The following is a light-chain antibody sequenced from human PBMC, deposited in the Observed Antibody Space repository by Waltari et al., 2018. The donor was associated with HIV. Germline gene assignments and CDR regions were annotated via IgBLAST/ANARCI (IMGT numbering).Light chain of an antibody. CDR3: SSYVGNNIYV. J-gene: IGLJ1*01. V-gene: IGLV2-8*01. Sequence: QSALTQPPSASGSPGQSVTISCIGTSSDVGTYHYLSWYQHHPGRAPKLMIFEVNQRASGVPDRFSASRSGNTAYLTVSGLQPEDEADYYCSSYVGNNIYVFGTGTKVTVL. CDR2: EVN. CDR1: SSDVGTYHY.